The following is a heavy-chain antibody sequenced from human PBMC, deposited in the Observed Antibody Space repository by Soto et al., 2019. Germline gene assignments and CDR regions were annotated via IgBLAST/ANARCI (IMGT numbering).Heavy chain of an antibody. D-gene: IGHD6-6*01. J-gene: IGHJ6*02. CDR3: ASHGRQLVDYYYGMEV. Sequence: QVQLVQSGAEVKKPGSSVKVSCKASGGTFSSYAISWERQAPGQGLEWMGGIIPIFGTANYAQKFQGRVTITADESTSTAYMELSSLRSEDTAVYYCASHGRQLVDYYYGMEVWGQGTTVTVSS. V-gene: IGHV1-69*12. CDR2: IIPIFGTA. CDR1: GGTFSSYA.